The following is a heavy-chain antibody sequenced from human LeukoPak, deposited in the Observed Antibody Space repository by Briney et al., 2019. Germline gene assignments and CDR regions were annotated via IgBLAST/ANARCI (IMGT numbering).Heavy chain of an antibody. V-gene: IGHV3-48*03. CDR2: ISRRGGTV. CDR3: ARDSPITGSFYYYMDV. CDR1: GFTFSSYE. D-gene: IGHD1-20*01. Sequence: PGGSLRRSCAASGFTFSSYEINWVRQAPGKGLEWVSYISRRGGTVYYADSVKGRFTISRDNAKNSLYLQMNSLRAEDTAVYYCARDSPITGSFYYYMDVWGKGTTVTVSS. J-gene: IGHJ6*03.